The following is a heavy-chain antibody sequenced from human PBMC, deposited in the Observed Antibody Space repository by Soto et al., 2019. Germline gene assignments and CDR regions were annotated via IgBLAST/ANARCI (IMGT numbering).Heavy chain of an antibody. D-gene: IGHD3-3*01. J-gene: IGHJ6*02. CDR3: AKDRGEEGLKFLEWFGGMDV. CDR2: IKSDGTT. Sequence: PGGSLRLSCAASGFTVSNYWMNWVRQAPRKGLVWVSHIKSDGTTSYADSVEGRFTVSRDDAKNTFYLQMNSLRAEDTAVYYCAKDRGEEGLKFLEWFGGMDVWGHGTTVTVSS. V-gene: IGHV3-74*01. CDR1: GFTVSNYW.